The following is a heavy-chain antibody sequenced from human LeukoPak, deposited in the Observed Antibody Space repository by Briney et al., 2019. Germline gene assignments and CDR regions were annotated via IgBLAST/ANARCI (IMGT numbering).Heavy chain of an antibody. D-gene: IGHD6-19*01. Sequence: ASVKVSCKASGGTFSSYAISWVRQAPRQGLEWMGGIIPIFGTANYAQKFQGRVTITADESTSTAYMELSSLRSDDTAVYYCAREDSSGCFDYWGQGTLVTVSS. CDR1: GGTFSSYA. CDR2: IIPIFGTA. V-gene: IGHV1-69*13. J-gene: IGHJ4*02. CDR3: AREDSSGCFDY.